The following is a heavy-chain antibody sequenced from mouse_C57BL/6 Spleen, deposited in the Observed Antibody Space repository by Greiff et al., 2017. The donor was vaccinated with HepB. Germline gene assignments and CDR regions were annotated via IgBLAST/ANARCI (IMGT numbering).Heavy chain of an antibody. CDR3: TTGDYDVWFAY. V-gene: IGHV14-4*01. CDR1: GFNIKDDY. J-gene: IGHJ3*01. Sequence: VQLQQSGAELVRPGASVKLSCTASGFNIKDDYMHWVKQRPEQGLEWIGWIDPENGDTEYASKFQGKATITADTSSNTAYLQLSSLTSEDTAVYYCTTGDYDVWFAYWGQGTLVTVSA. CDR2: IDPENGDT. D-gene: IGHD2-4*01.